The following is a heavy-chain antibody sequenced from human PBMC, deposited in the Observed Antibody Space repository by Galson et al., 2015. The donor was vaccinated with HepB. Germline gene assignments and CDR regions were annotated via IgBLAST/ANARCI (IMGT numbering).Heavy chain of an antibody. CDR3: AREGVYGDYVGFAQFFGVDV. Sequence: SVKVSCKASGYRFNTYGISWVRQAPGQGLEWMGWISVRNGDTKFAQNLEDRITMTTDSSTNTAYMELRRLTSDDTATYYCAREGVYGDYVGFAQFFGVDVWGQGTTVIVSS. D-gene: IGHD2-21*02. CDR1: GYRFNTYG. V-gene: IGHV1-18*01. J-gene: IGHJ6*02. CDR2: ISVRNGDT.